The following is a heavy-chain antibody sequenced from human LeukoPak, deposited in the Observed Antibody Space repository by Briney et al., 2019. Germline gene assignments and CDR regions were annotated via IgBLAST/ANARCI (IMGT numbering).Heavy chain of an antibody. CDR3: AKDRSSSGWYFDY. V-gene: IGHV4-59*01. J-gene: IGHJ4*02. D-gene: IGHD6-19*01. CDR1: GGSISNYY. Sequence: PSETLSLTCTVSGGSISNYYWSWIRQPPGKGLEWIGYIFYSGSTNYNPSLKSRVTISVDTSKNQFSLKLSSVTAADTAVYYCAKDRSSSGWYFDYWGQGTLVTVSS. CDR2: IFYSGST.